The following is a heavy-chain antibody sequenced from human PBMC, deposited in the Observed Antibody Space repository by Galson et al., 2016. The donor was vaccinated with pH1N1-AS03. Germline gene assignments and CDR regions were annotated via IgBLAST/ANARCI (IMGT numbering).Heavy chain of an antibody. CDR3: ARGKGGYFYGMDV. CDR2: SGTAGDT. J-gene: IGHJ6*02. V-gene: IGHV3-13*01. D-gene: IGHD3-16*01. Sequence: SLRLSCAGAGFTFSSHDMYWVRQPPGKGLEWVSASGTAGDTYYAGSVKGRFTISRENAKNSLYLQMHSLRAGDTAEYFCARGKGGYFYGMDVWGQGTTVNVSS. CDR1: GFTFSSHD.